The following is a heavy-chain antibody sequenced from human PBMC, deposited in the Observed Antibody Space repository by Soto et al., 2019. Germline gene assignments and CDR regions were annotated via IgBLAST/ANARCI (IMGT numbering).Heavy chain of an antibody. CDR2: IWYDGSNK. CDR3: ARDGTTVTSYGMDV. Sequence: RDSSTAAGLNIISYGMHRVRQKTGKGLEWVAVIWYDGSNKYYADSVKGRFTISRDNSKNTLYLQMNSLRAEDTAVYYCARDGTTVTSYGMDVWGQGTTVTVSS. J-gene: IGHJ6*02. CDR1: GLNIISYG. V-gene: IGHV3-33*01. D-gene: IGHD4-17*01.